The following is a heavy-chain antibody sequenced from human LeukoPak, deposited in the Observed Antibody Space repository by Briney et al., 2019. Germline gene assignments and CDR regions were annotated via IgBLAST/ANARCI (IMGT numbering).Heavy chain of an antibody. CDR3: AREAQGYDSSGFDP. D-gene: IGHD3-22*01. J-gene: IGHJ5*02. CDR1: GGSTSSYY. V-gene: IGHV4-59*01. Sequence: PSETLSLTCTVSGGSTSSYYWSWIRQPPGKGLEWIGYIYYSGSTNYNPSLKSRVTISVDTSKNQFSLKLSSVTAADTAVYYCAREAQGYDSSGFDPWGQGTLVTVSS. CDR2: IYYSGST.